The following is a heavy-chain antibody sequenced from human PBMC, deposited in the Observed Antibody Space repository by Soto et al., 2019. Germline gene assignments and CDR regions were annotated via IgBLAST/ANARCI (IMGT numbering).Heavy chain of an antibody. Sequence: GESLKISCAASGFTFSSYGMHWVRQAPGKGLEWVAVIWYDGSNKYYADSVKGRFTISRDNSKNTLYLQMNSLRAEDTAVYYCARAGFGGVIAAFDIWGQGTMVTVSS. CDR1: GFTFSSYG. D-gene: IGHD3-16*02. J-gene: IGHJ3*02. CDR3: ARAGFGGVIAAFDI. CDR2: IWYDGSNK. V-gene: IGHV3-33*01.